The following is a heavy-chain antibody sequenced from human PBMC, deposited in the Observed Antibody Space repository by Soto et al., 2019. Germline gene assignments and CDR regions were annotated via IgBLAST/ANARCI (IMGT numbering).Heavy chain of an antibody. Sequence: SETLSLTCAVYGGSFSGYYWSWVRQPPGKGLEWVGAINHGGSTNYNPSFKSRVTISVDTSKNQFSLKLSSVTAADTAVFYCGTGARGPYFGVVIRFYYAMDVWGQGTTVTVSS. V-gene: IGHV4-34*01. CDR3: GTGARGPYFGVVIRFYYAMDV. D-gene: IGHD3-3*01. CDR1: GGSFSGYY. J-gene: IGHJ6*02. CDR2: INHGGST.